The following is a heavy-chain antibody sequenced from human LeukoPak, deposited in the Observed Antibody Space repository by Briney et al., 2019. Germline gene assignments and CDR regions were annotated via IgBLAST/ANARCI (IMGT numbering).Heavy chain of an antibody. CDR3: ARQAISGYDPPPFDS. CDR2: LCYSGST. CDR1: GRSISSSTYY. Sequence: PSETLSLTCTVSGRSISSSTYYWGWIRQPPGKGLEWIGNLCYSGSTYYNPSLKSRVTISVDTSKSKFSLKLSSVTAADTAVYYCARQAISGYDPPPFDSWGQGTLVTVSS. J-gene: IGHJ4*02. V-gene: IGHV4-39*01. D-gene: IGHD5-12*01.